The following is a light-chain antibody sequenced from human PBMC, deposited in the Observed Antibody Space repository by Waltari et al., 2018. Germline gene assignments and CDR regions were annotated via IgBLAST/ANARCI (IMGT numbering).Light chain of an antibody. J-gene: IGKJ1*01. CDR1: QGISSY. CDR2: AAS. CDR3: QQYYSYPGA. V-gene: IGKV1-8*01. Sequence: AIRITQSPSSLSASTGDRVTITCRASQGISSYLAWYQQKPGKAPKLLIYAASTLQSGVPSRFRGSGSGTDFTLTISCLQSEDFATYYCQQYYSYPGAFGQGTKVEIK.